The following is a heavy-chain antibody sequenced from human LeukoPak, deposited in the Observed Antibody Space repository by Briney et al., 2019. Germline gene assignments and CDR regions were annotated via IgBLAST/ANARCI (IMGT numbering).Heavy chain of an antibody. Sequence: PGGSLRLSCAASGFTFSSYWMSWVRQAPGKGLEWVANIKQDGSEKYYVDSVKGRFTISRDNAKNSLYLQMNSLRAEDTAVYYCARDLISAYSYGYGAPAGYWGQGTLVTVSS. CDR3: ARDLISAYSYGYGAPAGY. CDR1: GFTFSSYW. V-gene: IGHV3-7*01. J-gene: IGHJ4*02. D-gene: IGHD5-18*01. CDR2: IKQDGSEK.